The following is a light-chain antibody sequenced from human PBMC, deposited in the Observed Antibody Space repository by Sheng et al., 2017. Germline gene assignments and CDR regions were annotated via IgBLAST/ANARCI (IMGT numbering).Light chain of an antibody. V-gene: IGLV3-21*02. CDR3: QVWDTSGDYPGV. CDR1: HWKQK. CDR2: DDS. J-gene: IGLJ3*02. Sequence: SYVLTQPPSVSVAPGQTGQHYLWGREHWKQKCALVVFDDSDRPSGIPERFSGSNSGNAATLTVXRVEAGDEADYYCQVWDTSGDYPGVFGGGTKLTVL.